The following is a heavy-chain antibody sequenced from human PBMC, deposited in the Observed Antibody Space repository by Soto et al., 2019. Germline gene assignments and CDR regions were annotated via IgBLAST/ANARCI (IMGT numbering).Heavy chain of an antibody. CDR3: ARDRSTYGGGGTGEVKENWFDP. V-gene: IGHV4-59*01. CDR1: GGSISRYY. J-gene: IGHJ5*02. CDR2: AYYSGDT. Sequence: SETLSLTCSVSGGSISRYYWSWIRQPPGKGLEWIGYAYYSGDTGYNPSLKSRVTMAVDTSKSQVSLKLSSVTAADTAVYYCARDRSTYGGGGTGEVKENWFDPWGQGALVTVS. D-gene: IGHD2-8*01.